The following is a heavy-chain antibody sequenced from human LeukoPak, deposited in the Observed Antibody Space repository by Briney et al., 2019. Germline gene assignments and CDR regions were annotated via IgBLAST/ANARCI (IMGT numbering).Heavy chain of an antibody. J-gene: IGHJ4*02. CDR3: ARTDRRDGYKD. D-gene: IGHD5-24*01. V-gene: IGHV1-46*01. Sequence: ASVKVSCKASGYTFTSYYMHWVRQAPGQGLEWMGIINPSGGSTSYAQKFQGRVTMTRDMSTSTVYMELSSLRSEDTAVYYCARTDRRDGYKDWGQGTLVTVSS. CDR2: INPSGGST. CDR1: GYTFTSYY.